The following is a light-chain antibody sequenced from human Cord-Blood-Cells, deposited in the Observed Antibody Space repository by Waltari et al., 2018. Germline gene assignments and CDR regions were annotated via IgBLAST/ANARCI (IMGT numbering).Light chain of an antibody. J-gene: IGLJ2*01. CDR3: AAWDDSLSGPV. V-gene: IGLV1-47*01. CDR2: RNN. CDR1: SSNTGSNY. Sequence: QSVLTQPPSASGTPGQRVTISCSGSSSNTGSNYVYWYQQLPRTAPKLLIYRNNQRPSGVPGRFSGSKSGTSASLAISGLRSEDEADYYCAAWDDSLSGPVFGGGTKLTVL.